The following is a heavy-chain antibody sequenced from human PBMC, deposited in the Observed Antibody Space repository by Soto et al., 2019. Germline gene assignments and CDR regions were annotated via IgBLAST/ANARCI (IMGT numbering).Heavy chain of an antibody. Sequence: GASVKVSCKASGFTFTSSAVQWVRQARGQRLEWIGWIVVGSGNTNYAQKFQERVTITRDMSTSTAYMELSSLRSEDTAVYYCAASFYCSSTSCWGSGFYWGQGTLVTVSS. CDR2: IVVGSGNT. CDR1: GFTFTSSA. J-gene: IGHJ4*02. D-gene: IGHD2-2*01. V-gene: IGHV1-58*01. CDR3: AASFYCSSTSCWGSGFY.